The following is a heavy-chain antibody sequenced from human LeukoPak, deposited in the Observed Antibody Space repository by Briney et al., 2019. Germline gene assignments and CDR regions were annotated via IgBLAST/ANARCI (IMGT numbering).Heavy chain of an antibody. Sequence: GGSLRLSCAASGFTFSSYWMSWVRQAPGKGLEWVANIKQDGSEKYYVDSVKGRFTISRDNAKNSLYLQMNSLRAEDTAVYYCARDYGGNSGNCFDYWGKGTLVTVSS. CDR3: ARDYGGNSGNCFDY. CDR1: GFTFSSYW. CDR2: IKQDGSEK. V-gene: IGHV3-7*01. J-gene: IGHJ4*02. D-gene: IGHD4-23*01.